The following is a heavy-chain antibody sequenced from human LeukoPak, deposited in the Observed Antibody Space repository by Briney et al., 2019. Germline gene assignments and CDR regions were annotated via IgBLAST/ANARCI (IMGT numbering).Heavy chain of an antibody. V-gene: IGHV4-61*02. CDR1: GGSISSGSYY. Sequence: SETLSLTCTVSGGSISSGSYYWSWIRQPAGKGLEWIGRIYTSGSTNYNPSLKSRVTISVDTSKNQFSLKLSSVTAADTAVYYCARDGYKGLFDYWGQGTLVTVSS. CDR3: ARDGYKGLFDY. CDR2: IYTSGST. J-gene: IGHJ4*02. D-gene: IGHD5-24*01.